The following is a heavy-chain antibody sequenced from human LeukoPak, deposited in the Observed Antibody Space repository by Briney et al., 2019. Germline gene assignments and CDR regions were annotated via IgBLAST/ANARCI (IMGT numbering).Heavy chain of an antibody. D-gene: IGHD2-15*01. J-gene: IGHJ6*02. Sequence: PSETLSLTCTVSGGSISSYYWSWIRRPPGKGLEWIGYIYYSGSTNYNPSLKSRVTISVDTSKNQFSLKLSSVTAADTAVYYCARVGGYDDDYYYYYGMDVWGQGTTVTVSS. CDR1: GGSISSYY. CDR3: ARVGGYDDDYYYYYGMDV. V-gene: IGHV4-59*01. CDR2: IYYSGST.